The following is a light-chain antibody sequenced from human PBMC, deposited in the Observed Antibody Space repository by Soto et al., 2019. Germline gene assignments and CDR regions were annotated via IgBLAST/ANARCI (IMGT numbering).Light chain of an antibody. CDR1: QSISSY. J-gene: IGKJ2*01. V-gene: IGKV1-39*01. CDR2: GAS. CDR3: QQSYSTPQT. Sequence: DIQMTQSPSSLSASVGDRVTITCRASQSISSYLNWYQQKPGKAPKLLMYGASNLQSGVPSRISGGGFGTDFTLTIRSLQPEDFATYYCQQSYSTPQTFGQGTKLEIK.